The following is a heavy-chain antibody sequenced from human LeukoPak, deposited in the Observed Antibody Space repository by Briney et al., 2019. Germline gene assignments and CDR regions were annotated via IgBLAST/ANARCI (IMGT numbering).Heavy chain of an antibody. CDR3: AAIEGSSVYYYYYYLDV. D-gene: IGHD6-6*01. Sequence: PGGSLRLSCAVSGFTFSSYWMHWVRQAPGKGLVWVSRISGDGTSTRYADSVKGRFTISRDNAKNTLYLQMNSLRVEDTAVYYCAAIEGSSVYYYYYYLDVWGKGTTVTVSS. CDR1: GFTFSSYW. V-gene: IGHV3-74*01. J-gene: IGHJ6*03. CDR2: ISGDGTST.